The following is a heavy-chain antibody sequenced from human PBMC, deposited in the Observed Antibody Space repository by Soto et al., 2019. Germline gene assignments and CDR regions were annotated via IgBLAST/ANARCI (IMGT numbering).Heavy chain of an antibody. CDR2: IYHSGST. CDR1: GGSITSYY. CDR3: ARARRSQYYYYGMDV. Sequence: SETLSLTCTVSGGSITSYYWTWIRQPPGRGPEWIGYIYHSGSTNYNPSLKSRFTLSVDTSMNQFSLKLNSVTAADTAVYYCARARRSQYYYYGMDVWGPGTTVTVSS. J-gene: IGHJ6*02. V-gene: IGHV4-59*01.